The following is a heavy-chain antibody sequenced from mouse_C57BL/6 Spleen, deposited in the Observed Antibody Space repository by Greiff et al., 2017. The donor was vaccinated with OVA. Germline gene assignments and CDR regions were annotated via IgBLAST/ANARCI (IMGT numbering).Heavy chain of an antibody. Sequence: EVKLVESGGGLVKPGGSLKLSCAASGFTFSSYAMSWVRQTPEKRLEWVATISDGGSYTYYPDNVKGRFTLSRDNAKNNRYLQMSHLKSEDKAMEYCARESPGGTFDDWGQGTTLTVSS. V-gene: IGHV5-4*01. CDR3: ARESPGGTFDD. CDR2: ISDGGSYT. CDR1: GFTFSSYA. D-gene: IGHD3-1*01. J-gene: IGHJ2*01.